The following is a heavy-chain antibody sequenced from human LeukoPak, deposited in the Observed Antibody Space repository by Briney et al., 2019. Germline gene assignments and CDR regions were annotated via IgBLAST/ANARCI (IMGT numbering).Heavy chain of an antibody. V-gene: IGHV4-38-2*02. CDR3: ARDFRGYDRSGYFAT. J-gene: IGHJ4*02. D-gene: IGHD3-22*01. CDR2: FHHSGST. CDR1: GYSISTGYY. Sequence: SETLSLTCAVSGYSISTGYYWGWIRQPPGKGLEWIGSFHHSGSTYYNPSLKSRVTISVDTSKSQFSLKLTSVTAADTAVYYCARDFRGYDRSGYFATWGQGTLVTVSS.